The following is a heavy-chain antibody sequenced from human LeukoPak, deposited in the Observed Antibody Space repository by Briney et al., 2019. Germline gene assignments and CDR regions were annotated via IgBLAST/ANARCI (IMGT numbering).Heavy chain of an antibody. CDR3: ARGYGGNSKGAFDI. V-gene: IGHV3-7*01. Sequence: GGSLRLSCAVSGFTFSSYWMSWVRQAPGKGLEWVANIKQDGRDKYYADSVKGRFTISRDNAKNSLYLQMNSLRAEDTAVYYCARGYGGNSKGAFDIWGQGTMVTVSS. D-gene: IGHD4-23*01. CDR2: IKQDGRDK. J-gene: IGHJ3*02. CDR1: GFTFSSYW.